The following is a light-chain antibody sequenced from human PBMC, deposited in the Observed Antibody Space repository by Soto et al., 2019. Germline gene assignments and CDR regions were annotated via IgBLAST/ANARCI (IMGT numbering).Light chain of an antibody. J-gene: IGKJ4*01. CDR3: QHYDKSPLT. V-gene: IGKV3-20*01. Sequence: IGWTKSPATLSLSPGERATLSCSASQSVSSFLAWYQHKPGHAPMLLIYGASSRATGIPYKFSGSGSGTDFSLTISMLQPEDFAVYYCQHYDKSPLTFGRGTKVDIK. CDR1: QSVSSF. CDR2: GAS.